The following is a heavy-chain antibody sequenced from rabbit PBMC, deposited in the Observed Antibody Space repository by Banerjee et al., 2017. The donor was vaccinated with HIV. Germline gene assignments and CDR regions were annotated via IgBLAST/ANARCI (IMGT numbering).Heavy chain of an antibody. CDR3: ARDAGTGDYIDVYFNL. CDR2: IDPIFGRT. J-gene: IGHJ4*01. V-gene: IGHV1S47*01. CDR1: GFDFSRYG. Sequence: QEQLVESGGGLVQPGGSLKLSCKASGFDFSRYGVSWVRQAPGKGLEWIGYIDPIFGRTYYASWVNGRFTISSHNAQNTLYLQLNSLTAADTATYFCARDAGTGDYIDVYFNLWGPGTLVTVS. D-gene: IGHD8-1*01.